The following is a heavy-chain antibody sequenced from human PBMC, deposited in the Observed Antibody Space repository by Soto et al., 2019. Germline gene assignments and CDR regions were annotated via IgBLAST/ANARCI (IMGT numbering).Heavy chain of an antibody. CDR3: AKGAQLAPFDY. Sequence: GGSLRLSCAASRFTFNSYAMSWVRQAPGKGLEWVSAISSSGRTPYYAHSVKGRFTISRDNSKSTLYLQMNSLRAEDTAVYYCAKGAQLAPFDYWGQGTLVTVSS. CDR1: RFTFNSYA. V-gene: IGHV3-23*01. J-gene: IGHJ4*02. D-gene: IGHD6-13*01. CDR2: ISSSGRTP.